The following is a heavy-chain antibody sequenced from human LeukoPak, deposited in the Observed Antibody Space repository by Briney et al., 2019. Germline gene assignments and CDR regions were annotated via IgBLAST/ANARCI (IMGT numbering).Heavy chain of an antibody. CDR1: GFTFSSYW. D-gene: IGHD6-19*01. J-gene: IGHJ4*02. Sequence: GGSLRLSCAASGFTFSSYWMSWVRRAPGKGLEWVANIKEDGSEKNYVDSVKGRFTISRDNAENSVYLNDLRAEDTGVYYCVTKEPSTSGWSYWGQGTLVTVSS. CDR3: VTKEPSTSGWSY. V-gene: IGHV3-7*01. CDR2: IKEDGSEK.